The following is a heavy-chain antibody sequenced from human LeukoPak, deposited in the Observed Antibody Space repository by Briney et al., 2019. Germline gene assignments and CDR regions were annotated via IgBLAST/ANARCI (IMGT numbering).Heavy chain of an antibody. CDR2: INRNGGST. CDR1: GFTFDDYG. J-gene: IGHJ4*02. CDR3: ARGFRNGPFDC. D-gene: IGHD3-10*01. Sequence: GGSLRLSCEASGFTFDDYGMSWVRQRPGRGLEWVSGINRNGGSTDYADSVKGRFTISRDNAKNFHFLQMNSLRVEDTALYYCARGFRNGPFDCWGQGTLVTVSS. V-gene: IGHV3-20*04.